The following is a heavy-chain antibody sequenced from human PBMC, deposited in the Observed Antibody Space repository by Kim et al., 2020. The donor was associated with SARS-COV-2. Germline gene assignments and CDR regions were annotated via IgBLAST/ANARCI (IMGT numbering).Heavy chain of an antibody. CDR2: IYYSGST. Sequence: SETLSLTCTVSGGSISSSSYYWGWIRPPPGKGLEGIGCIYYSGSTYYNPYLKSRVTISVDTCKNQFSLKLCSVTAADTAVYYCARHVPGYSSSWSRYNYYYFGMDVWGQGTTVTVSS. D-gene: IGHD6-13*01. V-gene: IGHV4-39*01. CDR1: GGSISSSSYY. CDR3: ARHVPGYSSSWSRYNYYYFGMDV. J-gene: IGHJ6*02.